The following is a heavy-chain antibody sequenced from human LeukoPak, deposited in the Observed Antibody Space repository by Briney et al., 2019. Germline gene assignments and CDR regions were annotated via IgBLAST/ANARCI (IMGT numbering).Heavy chain of an antibody. D-gene: IGHD6-19*01. CDR1: GFTFSSYS. Sequence: GGSLRLSCAASGFTFSSYSMNLVRQAPGKGLEWVSSISSSSSYIYYADSVKGRFTISRDNAKNSLYLQMDSLRSEDTAVYYCARTSQWLEADYWGQGTLVTVSS. CDR2: ISSSSSYI. V-gene: IGHV3-21*01. J-gene: IGHJ4*02. CDR3: ARTSQWLEADY.